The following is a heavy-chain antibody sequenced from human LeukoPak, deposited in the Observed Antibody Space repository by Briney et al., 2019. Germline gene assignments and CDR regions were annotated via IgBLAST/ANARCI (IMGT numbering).Heavy chain of an antibody. CDR2: INPSGGST. CDR1: GYTFTSYY. CDR3: AREGGGYCSGGSCYSSSGLDY. J-gene: IGHJ4*02. D-gene: IGHD2-15*01. V-gene: IGHV1-46*01. Sequence: ASVTVSCKASGYTFTSYYMHWVRQAPGQGLEWMGIINPSGGSTSYAQKFQGRVTMTRDMSTSTVYMELSSLRSEDTAVYYCAREGGGYCSGGSCYSSSGLDYWGQGTLVTVSS.